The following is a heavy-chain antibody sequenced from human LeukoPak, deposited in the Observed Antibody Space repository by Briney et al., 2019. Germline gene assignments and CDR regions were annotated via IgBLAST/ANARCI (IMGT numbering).Heavy chain of an antibody. CDR2: IYSGYST. CDR3: ARDGSRYWYFDL. J-gene: IGHJ2*01. D-gene: IGHD6-19*01. V-gene: IGHV3-53*01. CDR1: GFTVSSNY. Sequence: GGSLRLSCAASGFTVSSNYMSWVRQAPGKGLEWVSVIYSGYSTYYADSVKGRFTISRDNSKNTVYLQMNSLRAEGTAVYYCARDGSRYWYFDLWGRGTLVTVSS.